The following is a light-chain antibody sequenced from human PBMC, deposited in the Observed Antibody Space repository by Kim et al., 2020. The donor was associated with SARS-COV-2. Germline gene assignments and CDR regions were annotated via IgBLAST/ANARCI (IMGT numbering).Light chain of an antibody. J-gene: IGKJ4*01. V-gene: IGKV1-39*01. CDR1: QSIRTY. Sequence: DIQMTQSPSSLSASVGDRVAITCRASQSIRTYLNWYQQKPGEAPKLLIYAASNLQSGVPSRFSGSGFGTDFTLTISSLQAEDFATYYCQQSYDVPLTFGGGTKLEIK. CDR3: QQSYDVPLT. CDR2: AAS.